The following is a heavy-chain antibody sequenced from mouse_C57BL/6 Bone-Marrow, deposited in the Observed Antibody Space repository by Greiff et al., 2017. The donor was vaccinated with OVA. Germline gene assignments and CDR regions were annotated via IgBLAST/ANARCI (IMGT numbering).Heavy chain of an antibody. CDR3: ARYPITTAPDV. CDR1: GYAFSSSW. V-gene: IGHV1-82*01. J-gene: IGHJ1*03. D-gene: IGHD1-1*01. Sequence: QVQLKESGPELVKPGASVKISCKASGYAFSSSWMNWVKQRPGKGLEWIGRIYPGDGDTNYNGKFKGKATLTADKSSSTAYMQLSSLTSEDSAVYFCARYPITTAPDVWGTGTTVTVSS. CDR2: IYPGDGDT.